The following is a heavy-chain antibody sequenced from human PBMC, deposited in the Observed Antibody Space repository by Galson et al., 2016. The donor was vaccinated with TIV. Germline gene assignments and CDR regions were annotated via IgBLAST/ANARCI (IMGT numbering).Heavy chain of an antibody. J-gene: IGHJ6*02. CDR2: ISENSGST. D-gene: IGHD5-24*01. V-gene: IGHV3-23*01. CDR1: GFTFADNA. CDR3: AKQFVDV. Sequence: SLRLSCAASGFTFADNAMHWVRQRPGKGLEWVSSISENSGSTDYADSVKGRFTISRDNSKNTLYLQMDSLRAEDTAVYYCAKQFVDVWGQGTTVTVSS.